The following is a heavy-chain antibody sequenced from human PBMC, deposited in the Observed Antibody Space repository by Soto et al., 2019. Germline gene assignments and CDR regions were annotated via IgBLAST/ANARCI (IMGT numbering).Heavy chain of an antibody. J-gene: IGHJ6*02. D-gene: IGHD2-8*01. CDR2: INGRGYGT. Sequence: GSLRLSCAASGFSVTDYAMSWVRQAPGEGREWVSKINGRGYGTYFGGSGKGRVNVSKETPQKKLYPEMNNLRGEDTAVYFCTKSRRSVLMVYGFGGMDVWGQGTTVTVSS. CDR1: GFSVTDYA. V-gene: IGHV3-23*01. CDR3: TKSRRSVLMVYGFGGMDV.